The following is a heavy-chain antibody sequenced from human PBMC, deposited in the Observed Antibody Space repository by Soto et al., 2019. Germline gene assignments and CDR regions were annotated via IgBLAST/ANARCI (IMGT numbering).Heavy chain of an antibody. Sequence: QVQLQESGPELVKPSQTLSLTCSVSGGSVSSGGYYWNWIRQLPGKGLEWIGYIYDTETAYYNPSLKSRPSISLDTSKNQFSLTLNSVTPADTAVYYCARENFGAVVHDAFDLWGQGTVVTVSS. D-gene: IGHD3-3*01. CDR1: GGSVSSGGYY. V-gene: IGHV4-31*02. CDR2: IYDTETA. J-gene: IGHJ3*01. CDR3: ARENFGAVVHDAFDL.